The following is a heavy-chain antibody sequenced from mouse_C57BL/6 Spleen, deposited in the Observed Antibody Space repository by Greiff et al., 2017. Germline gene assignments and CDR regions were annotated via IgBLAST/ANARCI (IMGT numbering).Heavy chain of an antibody. J-gene: IGHJ4*01. D-gene: IGHD1-1*01. CDR1: GYAFSSSW. CDR3: ARHYYGSSYGNYYAMDY. CDR2: IYPGDGDT. Sequence: QVQLQQSGPELVQPGASVKISCKASGYAFSSSWMNWVKQRPGKGLEWIGRIYPGDGDTTYNWKFKGKATLTADKSSSTAYMQLSSLTSEDSAVYFCARHYYGSSYGNYYAMDYWGQGTSVTVSS. V-gene: IGHV1-82*01.